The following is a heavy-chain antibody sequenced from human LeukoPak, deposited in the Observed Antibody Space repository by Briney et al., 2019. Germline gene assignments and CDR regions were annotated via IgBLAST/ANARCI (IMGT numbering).Heavy chain of an antibody. CDR3: ARRGANYYYYYYYMDV. CDR1: GDSFSSSNW. D-gene: IGHD4/OR15-4a*01. Sequence: SETLSLTCAVSGDSFSSSNWWSWVRQPPGKGLEWIGEIYHSGSTNYNPSLKSRVTISVDTSKNQFSLKLSSVNAADTAVYYCARRGANYYYYYYYMDVWGKGTTVTISS. V-gene: IGHV4-4*02. J-gene: IGHJ6*03. CDR2: IYHSGST.